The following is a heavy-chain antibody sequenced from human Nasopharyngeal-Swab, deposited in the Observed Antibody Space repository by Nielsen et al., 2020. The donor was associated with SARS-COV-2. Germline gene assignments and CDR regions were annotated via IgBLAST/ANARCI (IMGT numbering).Heavy chain of an antibody. CDR2: IYYSGST. J-gene: IGHJ6*03. V-gene: IGHV4-30-4*08. CDR1: GGSISSGDYY. Sequence: LRLSCTVSGGSISSGDYYWSWIRQPPGKGLEWIGYIYYSGSTYYNPSLKSRVTISVDTSKNQFSLKLSSVTVADTAVYYCVRLAYYYYYYMDVWGKGTTVTVSS. CDR3: VRLAYYYYYYMDV.